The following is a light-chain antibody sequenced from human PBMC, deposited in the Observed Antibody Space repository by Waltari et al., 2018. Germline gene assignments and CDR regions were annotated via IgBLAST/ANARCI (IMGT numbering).Light chain of an antibody. CDR3: SSYTRRSTLI. CDR2: DVK. J-gene: IGLJ2*01. Sequence: QSALTQPASVSGSPGQSTTIPCSGTSGYICTSHSLAWFQQHPGKAPKILIHDVKQRPSGVSDRFTGSKSGYTASLTISGLQAEDEADYYCSSYTRRSTLIFGGGTKVTVL. V-gene: IGLV2-14*03. CDR1: SGYICTSHS.